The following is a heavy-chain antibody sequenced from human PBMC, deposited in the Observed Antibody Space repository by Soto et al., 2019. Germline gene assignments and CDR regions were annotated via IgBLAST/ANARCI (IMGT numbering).Heavy chain of an antibody. CDR1: GYTFTSYG. CDR2: ISAYNGNT. V-gene: IGHV1-18*01. CDR3: ARDSAVLRYSYGHDY. J-gene: IGHJ4*02. D-gene: IGHD5-18*01. Sequence: AASVKVSCKASGYTFTSYGISWARQAPGKGLEWMGWISAYNGNTNYAQKLQGRVTMTTDTSTSTAYMELRSLRSDDTAVYYCARDSAVLRYSYGHDYWGQGTLVTVSS.